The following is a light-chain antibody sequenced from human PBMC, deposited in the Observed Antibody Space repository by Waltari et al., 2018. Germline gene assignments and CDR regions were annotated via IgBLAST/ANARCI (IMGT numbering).Light chain of an antibody. J-gene: IGLJ3*02. CDR3: NSRDSSGNHLGV. Sequence: SSELTQDPAVSVVLGQTVRITCQGDSLRSYYASWYQQKPGQAPVLVIYGKNNRPSGIPDRFSGSRSGNTASLTITGAQAEDEADYYCNSRDSSGNHLGVFGGGTKLTVL. V-gene: IGLV3-19*01. CDR2: GKN. CDR1: SLRSYY.